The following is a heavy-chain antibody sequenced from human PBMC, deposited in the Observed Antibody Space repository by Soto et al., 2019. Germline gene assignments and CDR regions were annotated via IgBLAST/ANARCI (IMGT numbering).Heavy chain of an antibody. Sequence: GGSLRLWCAASGFNFSSYAMSWVRQAPGKGLEWVSAISGSGGSTYYADSVKGRFTISRDNSKNTLYLQMNSLRAEDTAVYYCAKGQQLVLTGWGQGTLVTVSS. J-gene: IGHJ4*02. CDR3: AKGQQLVLTG. CDR1: GFNFSSYA. D-gene: IGHD6-13*01. CDR2: ISGSGGST. V-gene: IGHV3-23*01.